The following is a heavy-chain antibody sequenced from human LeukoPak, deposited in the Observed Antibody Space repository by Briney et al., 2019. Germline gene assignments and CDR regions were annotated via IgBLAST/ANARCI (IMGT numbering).Heavy chain of an antibody. J-gene: IGHJ4*02. CDR1: GGSISSYY. CDR3: ARDRVGVRAFDY. V-gene: IGHV4-59*12. D-gene: IGHD3-10*01. CDR2: IYYSGST. Sequence: SETLSLTCTVSGGSISSYYWSWIRQPPGKGLEWIGYIYYSGSTNYNPSLQSRVTISVDTSKNQFSLKLSSVTAADTAVYYCARDRVGVRAFDYWGQGTLVTVSS.